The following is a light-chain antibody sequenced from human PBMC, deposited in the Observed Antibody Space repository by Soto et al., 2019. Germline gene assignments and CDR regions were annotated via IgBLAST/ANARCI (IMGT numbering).Light chain of an antibody. V-gene: IGKV1-9*01. Sequence: DLPLTQSPSFLSASEGDRVTITCRASQGISSYLAWYQQKPGKAPKLLMYAASTLQRGVPSRFSGSGSGTEFTLAISSLQPEDFATYYCQQFNDYPITFGQGTRLEIK. J-gene: IGKJ5*01. CDR2: AAS. CDR1: QGISSY. CDR3: QQFNDYPIT.